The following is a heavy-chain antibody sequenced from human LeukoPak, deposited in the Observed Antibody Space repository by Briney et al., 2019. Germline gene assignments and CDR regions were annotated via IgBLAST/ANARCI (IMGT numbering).Heavy chain of an antibody. V-gene: IGHV3-74*01. CDR1: GFTFSSNW. CDR2: IKGDGSSP. J-gene: IGHJ4*02. Sequence: GGSLRLSCAASGFTFSSNWMHWVRQAPGKGLVWVSRIKGDGSSPTYADSMKGRFTISRDNAKNTLYLQMNGLRAEDTAIYYCARGYYNGFDYWGQGTLVTVSS. D-gene: IGHD3-10*01. CDR3: ARGYYNGFDY.